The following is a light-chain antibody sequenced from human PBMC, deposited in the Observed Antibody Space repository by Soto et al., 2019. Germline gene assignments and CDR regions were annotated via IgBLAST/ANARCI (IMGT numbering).Light chain of an antibody. Sequence: EIVLTQSPATLSSSPGERATLSCRASQTVSNKLAWYQHKPGQAPRLLIYDTSNRATGIPARFSGSGSGTDFTLTISRLEPEDFAVYYCQQRNVWPPITFGQGTRLEI. J-gene: IGKJ5*01. CDR2: DTS. CDR3: QQRNVWPPIT. V-gene: IGKV3-11*01. CDR1: QTVSNK.